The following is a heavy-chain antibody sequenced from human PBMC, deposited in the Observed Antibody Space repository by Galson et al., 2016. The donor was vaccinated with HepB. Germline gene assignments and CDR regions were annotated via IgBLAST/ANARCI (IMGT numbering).Heavy chain of an antibody. CDR1: GFTFSRYW. CDR2: INTDETSP. V-gene: IGHV3-74*01. J-gene: IGHJ4*02. D-gene: IGHD3-22*01. Sequence: SLRLSCAASGFTFSRYWTHWVRQAPGKGLQWVSRINTDETSPTYADSVKGRFTISGDHAKNTLYLQRNSLRSEDTSVYFCARGSYYSYDTTYYTNWGMGTLVTVSS. CDR3: ARGSYYSYDTTYYTN.